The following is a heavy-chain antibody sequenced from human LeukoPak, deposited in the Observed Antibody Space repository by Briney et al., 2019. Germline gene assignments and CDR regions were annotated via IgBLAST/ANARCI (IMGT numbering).Heavy chain of an antibody. J-gene: IGHJ5*02. Sequence: PGGSLRLSCAASGFTVSSNYMSWIRQPPGKGLEWIGSIYYSGSTYYNPSLKSRVTISVDTSKNQFSLKLSSVTAADTAVYYCASVVVPAAIFWFDPWGQGTLVTVSS. CDR2: IYYSGST. V-gene: IGHV4-39*01. CDR1: GFTVSSNY. CDR3: ASVVVPAAIFWFDP. D-gene: IGHD2-2*01.